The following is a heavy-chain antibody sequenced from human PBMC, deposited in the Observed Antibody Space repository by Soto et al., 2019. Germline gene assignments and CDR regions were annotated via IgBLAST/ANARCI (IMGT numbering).Heavy chain of an antibody. CDR2: INGAGSST. CDR3: ARGARNYYYFDC. CDR1: GFTFSNYW. Sequence: EVQLVESGGGLVQPGGSLRLSCVACGFTFSNYWNHWVRQAPGKGLVWVSRINGAGSSTNYADSVKGQFTISRDNAKNTVYLHMNSLRVEDTAVYYWARGARNYYYFDCWGQGTLVTVSS. J-gene: IGHJ4*02. V-gene: IGHV3-74*01. D-gene: IGHD1-7*01.